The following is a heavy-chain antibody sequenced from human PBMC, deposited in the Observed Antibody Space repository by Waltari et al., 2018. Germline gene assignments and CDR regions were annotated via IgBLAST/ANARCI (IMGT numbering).Heavy chain of an antibody. CDR1: GYTFTSYA. Sequence: QVQLVQSGSELKKPGASVKVSCKASGYTFTSYAMNWVRQAPGQGLEWIGGINTNTGNPTYAQGLKGRFGFSLDTSVSTAYLQISSLKAEDTAVYYCARDQSYDSGSYYWCDPWGQGTLVTVSS. J-gene: IGHJ5*02. D-gene: IGHD1-26*01. CDR3: ARDQSYDSGSYYWCDP. CDR2: INTNTGNP. V-gene: IGHV7-4-1*02.